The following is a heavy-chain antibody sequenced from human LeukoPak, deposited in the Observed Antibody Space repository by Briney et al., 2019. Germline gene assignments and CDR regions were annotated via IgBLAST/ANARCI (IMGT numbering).Heavy chain of an antibody. Sequence: GGSLRLSCAASGFTFSSYGMHWVRQAPGKGLEWVAFIRYDGSNKYYADSVKGRFTISRDNSKNTLYLQMNSLRAEDTAVYYCARGVLDVVVAARREHPNDAFDIWGQGTMVTVSS. CDR3: ARGVLDVVVAARREHPNDAFDI. D-gene: IGHD2-15*01. V-gene: IGHV3-30*02. CDR1: GFTFSSYG. CDR2: IRYDGSNK. J-gene: IGHJ3*02.